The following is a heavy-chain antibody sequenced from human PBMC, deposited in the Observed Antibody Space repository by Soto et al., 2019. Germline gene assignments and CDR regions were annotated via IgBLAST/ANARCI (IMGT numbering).Heavy chain of an antibody. CDR1: GGPISSYY. CDR2: IYSGGRN. CDR3: ARGSSRWDY. V-gene: IGHV4-4*08. Sequence: SETLSLTCTVSGGPISSYYWSWIRQPPGKGLEWIGYIYSGGRNNYNPSLKSRVTMSVDTSKNQFSLRLSSVTAADTAMYYCARGSSRWDYWGQGTLVTVSS. D-gene: IGHD6-13*01. J-gene: IGHJ4*02.